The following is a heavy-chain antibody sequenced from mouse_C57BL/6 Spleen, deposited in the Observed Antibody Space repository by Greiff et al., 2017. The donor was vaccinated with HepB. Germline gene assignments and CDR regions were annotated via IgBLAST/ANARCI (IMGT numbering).Heavy chain of an antibody. CDR2: IDPSDSYT. CDR3: ARFPLRTTVVALDFDV. D-gene: IGHD1-1*01. J-gene: IGHJ1*03. Sequence: VQLQQPGAELVRPGTSVKLSCKASGYTFTSYWMHWVKQRPGQGLEWIGVIDPSDSYTNYNQKFKGKATLTVDTASSTAYMQLSSLTSEDSAVYYCARFPLRTTVVALDFDVWGTGTTVTVSS. CDR1: GYTFTSYW. V-gene: IGHV1-59*01.